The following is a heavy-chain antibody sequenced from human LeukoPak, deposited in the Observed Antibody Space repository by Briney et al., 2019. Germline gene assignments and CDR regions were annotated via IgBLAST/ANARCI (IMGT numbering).Heavy chain of an antibody. Sequence: GGSLRLSCAASGFTFSSYAMSWVRQAPGKGLEWVSAISGSGGSTYYADSVKGRFTISRDNSKNTLYLQMNSLRAEDTAVYYCARPSAEYYYDSSGYVSGAFDIWGQGTMVTVSS. D-gene: IGHD3-22*01. CDR3: ARPSAEYYYDSSGYVSGAFDI. CDR2: ISGSGGST. V-gene: IGHV3-23*01. CDR1: GFTFSSYA. J-gene: IGHJ3*02.